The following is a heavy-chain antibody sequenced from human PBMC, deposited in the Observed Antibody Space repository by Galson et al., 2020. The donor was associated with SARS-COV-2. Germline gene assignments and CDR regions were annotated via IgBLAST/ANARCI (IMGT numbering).Heavy chain of an antibody. J-gene: IGHJ4*02. CDR3: AREYGSGWVYFDY. CDR1: GFTFSSYV. D-gene: IGHD6-19*01. V-gene: IGHV3-30*03. Sequence: AGSLRLSCAVSGFTFSSYVMHWVRQAPGKGLEWVAVISKDGGNKYYADSVQGRFTISRDNSKNTLYVQVNTLRAEDTAVYYCAREYGSGWVYFDYWGQGTLVTVSS. CDR2: ISKDGGNK.